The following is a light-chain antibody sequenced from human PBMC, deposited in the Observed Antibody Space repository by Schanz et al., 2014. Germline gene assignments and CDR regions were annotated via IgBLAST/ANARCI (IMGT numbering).Light chain of an antibody. V-gene: IGLV2-8*01. CDR3: SSYTSSNTGV. CDR1: SSDVGGYNF. J-gene: IGLJ3*02. Sequence: QSALTQPPSASGSPGQSVTISCTGTSSDVGGYNFVSWYQQHPGKAPKLMIYEVSNRPSGVPDRFSGSKSGNTASLTVSGLQAEDEADYYCSSYTSSNTGVFGGGTKLTVL. CDR2: EVS.